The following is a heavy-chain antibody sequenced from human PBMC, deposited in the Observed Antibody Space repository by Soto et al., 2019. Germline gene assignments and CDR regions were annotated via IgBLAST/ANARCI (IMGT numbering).Heavy chain of an antibody. J-gene: IGHJ6*02. V-gene: IGHV4-34*01. D-gene: IGHD3-3*01. CDR2: INHSGST. CDR3: ARTNCDSDFWSGYYRDYYYGMDV. Sequence: PSETLSLTCAVYGGSFSGYYWSWIRQPPGKGLEWIGGINHSGSTNYNPSLKSRVTISVDTSKNQFSLKLSSVTAADTAVYYCARTNCDSDFWSGYYRDYYYGMDVWVQGSTVRVSS. CDR1: GGSFSGYY.